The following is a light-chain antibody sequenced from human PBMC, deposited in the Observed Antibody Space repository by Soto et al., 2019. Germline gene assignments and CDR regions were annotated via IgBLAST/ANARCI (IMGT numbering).Light chain of an antibody. V-gene: IGKV3-15*01. Sequence: EIVMTQSPATLSVSPGERATLSCRASQSVNNNLAWYQQKRGQAPRLLIYGASTTATGISARFSGSGSETEFTLTIGSLQSEDFAIYYCQQYNNWPHTFGGGTKVEI. J-gene: IGKJ4*01. CDR1: QSVNNN. CDR3: QQYNNWPHT. CDR2: GAS.